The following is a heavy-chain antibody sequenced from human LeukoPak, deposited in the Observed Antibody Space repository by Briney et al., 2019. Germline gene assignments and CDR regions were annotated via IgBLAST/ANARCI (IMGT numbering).Heavy chain of an antibody. CDR1: GFTFSNAW. J-gene: IGHJ4*02. Sequence: GGSLRLSCAASGFTFSNAWMTWVRQAPGKGLEWVGRVKRKIDGETTDYAAAVKGRFAISRDDSKNTVYLQMNSLKTEDTALYYCTTDSAAYWGQGTLVTVPS. CDR2: VKRKIDGETT. V-gene: IGHV3-15*01. CDR3: TTDSAAY.